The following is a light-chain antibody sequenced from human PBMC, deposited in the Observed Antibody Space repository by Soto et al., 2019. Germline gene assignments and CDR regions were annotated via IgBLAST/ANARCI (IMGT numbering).Light chain of an antibody. V-gene: IGLV2-8*01. CDR2: EVS. CDR1: SGDVGGYNY. J-gene: IGLJ1*01. CDR3: SSYAGSNNPYV. Sequence: QSALTQPPSASVSPGQSVTISCTGTSGDVGGYNYVSWYQQHPGKAPKLMIYEVSKRPSGVPDRFSGSKSGNTASLTVAGLQAEDEADYYCSSYAGSNNPYVFGTGTKLTVL.